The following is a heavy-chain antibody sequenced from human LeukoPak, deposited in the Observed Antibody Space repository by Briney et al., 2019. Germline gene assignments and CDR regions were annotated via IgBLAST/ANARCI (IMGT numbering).Heavy chain of an antibody. CDR1: GFTFSSYG. CDR2: IRFDGSNK. Sequence: PGGSLRLSCAASGFTFSSYGMHWVRQAPRKGLEWVAFIRFDGSNKYYADSVKGRFTISRDNSKSTLYLLINSLRAEDTAVYYCAKDSSASGWYGFFESWGQGTLVTVSS. J-gene: IGHJ4*02. V-gene: IGHV3-30*02. CDR3: AKDSSASGWYGFFES. D-gene: IGHD6-19*01.